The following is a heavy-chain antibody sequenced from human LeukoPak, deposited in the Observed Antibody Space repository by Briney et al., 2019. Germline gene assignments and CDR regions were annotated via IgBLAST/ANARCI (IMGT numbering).Heavy chain of an antibody. D-gene: IGHD2-15*01. CDR1: GFTFSNYW. V-gene: IGHV3-74*01. CDR2: INTDGSRT. Sequence: GGSLRLSCAASGFTFSNYWMHWVRQAPGKGLVWVSRINTDGSRTTYADSVRGRFTISRDNAKNTLYLQMNSLRAEDTAVFYCVRESYCSGGSCYSGRAFDIWGQGTMVTVS. J-gene: IGHJ3*02. CDR3: VRESYCSGGSCYSGRAFDI.